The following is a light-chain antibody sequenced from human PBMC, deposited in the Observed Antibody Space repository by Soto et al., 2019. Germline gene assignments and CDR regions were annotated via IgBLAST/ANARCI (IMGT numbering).Light chain of an antibody. Sequence: ETVLTQSPGILSLSPGERATLSCRASESVSRGWLGWYQQKPGQAPRLLIHDTSRRANGMPDRFSGSGSGTDFTLTISRLEPEEPAVYYCHQYINPPNSFGQGTKLQIK. CDR1: ESVSRGW. V-gene: IGKV3-20*01. CDR3: HQYINPPNS. J-gene: IGKJ2*03. CDR2: DTS.